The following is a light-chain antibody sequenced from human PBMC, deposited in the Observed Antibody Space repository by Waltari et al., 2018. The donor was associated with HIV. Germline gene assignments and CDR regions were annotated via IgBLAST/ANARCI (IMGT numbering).Light chain of an antibody. CDR3: QQYKSRLWT. CDR2: GAS. Sequence: EIEMTQSPATLSVSPGERATLSCRASQSISSNLAWYQQKPAPAPSLLIYGASTRATGIPASFSGSGSETEFTLTSSRLQSEDFAVYYCQQYKSRLWTFGQGTKVEIK. V-gene: IGKV3-15*01. CDR1: QSISSN. J-gene: IGKJ1*01.